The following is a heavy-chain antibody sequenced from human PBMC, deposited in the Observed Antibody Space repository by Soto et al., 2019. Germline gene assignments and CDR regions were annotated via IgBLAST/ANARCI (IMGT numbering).Heavy chain of an antibody. CDR1: GFTFSSYS. Sequence: EVQLVESGGGLVKPGGSLRLSCAASGFTFSSYSMNWVRQAPGKGLEWVSSISSSSSYIYYADSVKGRFTISRDNAKNSLYLQMNSLRAEDTAVYYCARDDLAAPIDYYYYGMDVWGQGTTVTVSS. V-gene: IGHV3-21*01. D-gene: IGHD2-15*01. J-gene: IGHJ6*02. CDR2: ISSSSSYI. CDR3: ARDDLAAPIDYYYYGMDV.